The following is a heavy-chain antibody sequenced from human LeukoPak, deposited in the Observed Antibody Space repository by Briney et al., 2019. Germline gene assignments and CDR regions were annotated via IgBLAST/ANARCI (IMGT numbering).Heavy chain of an antibody. CDR1: GGSISSGDYY. D-gene: IGHD3-22*01. CDR2: IYYSGST. CDR3: ARDPGARGDNSGYYRLYFDY. V-gene: IGHV4-30-4*08. J-gene: IGHJ4*02. Sequence: SETLSLTCTVSGGSISSGDYYWSWIRQPPGKGLEWIGYIYYSGSTYYNPSLKSRVTISVDTSKNQFSLQLNSATPEVTAVYYCARDPGARGDNSGYYRLYFDYWGQGTLVTVSS.